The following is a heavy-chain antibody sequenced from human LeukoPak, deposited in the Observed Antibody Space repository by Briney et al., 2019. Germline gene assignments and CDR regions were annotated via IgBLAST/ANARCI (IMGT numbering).Heavy chain of an antibody. Sequence: PSETLSLTCTVSGGSISSGGYYWSWVRQHPGKGLEWVGYIYYSGSTYYNPSLKSRVTISADTSKNQYSLNLNSVTAADTAVYYCARARSAAGNFDYWGRGTLVTVSS. D-gene: IGHD6-19*01. CDR2: IYYSGST. V-gene: IGHV4-31*03. CDR3: ARARSAAGNFDY. J-gene: IGHJ4*02. CDR1: GGSISSGGYY.